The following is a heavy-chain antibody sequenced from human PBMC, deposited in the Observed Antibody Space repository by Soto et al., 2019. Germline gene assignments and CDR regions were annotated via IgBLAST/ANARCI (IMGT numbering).Heavy chain of an antibody. CDR1: GGSFSSYY. V-gene: IGHV4-39*01. CDR3: ATPVVGSSGYYYFDY. D-gene: IGHD3-22*01. J-gene: IGHJ4*02. Sequence: SETLSLTCAVYGGSFSSYYWGWIRRPPGKGLEWIGSIYYSGSTYYNPSLKSRVTISVDTSKNQFSLKLSSVTAADTAVYYCATPVVGSSGYYYFDYWGQGTLVTVSS. CDR2: IYYSGST.